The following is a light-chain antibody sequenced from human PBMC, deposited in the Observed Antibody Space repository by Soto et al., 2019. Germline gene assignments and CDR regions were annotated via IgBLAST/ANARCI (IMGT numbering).Light chain of an antibody. J-gene: IGLJ2*01. CDR1: SSNIGAGYD. CDR2: GNT. CDR3: QSRDSSLSEL. Sequence: QPVLTQPPSVPGAPGQRVTISCTGSSSNIGAGYDVNWYQQIPGTAPKLLIYGNTNRPSGVTDRFSASKSGTSASLAITGLQAEDEADYYCQSRDSSLSELFGGGTQLTVL. V-gene: IGLV1-40*01.